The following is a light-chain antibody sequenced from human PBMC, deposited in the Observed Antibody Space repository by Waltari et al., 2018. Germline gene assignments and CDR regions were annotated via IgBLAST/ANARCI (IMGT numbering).Light chain of an antibody. CDR3: MQAVETPRT. CDR2: LGS. V-gene: IGKV2-28*01. J-gene: IGKJ2*01. CDR1: QSLLYSNGYNY. Sequence: DIVMTQSPLSLSVTPGEPASISCRSSQSLLYSNGYNYLDWYLQKPGQSPQLLIYLGSNRASGVPDRFSGSGSATDFTLKISRVEAEDVGVYYCMQAVETPRTFGHGTKLQIK.